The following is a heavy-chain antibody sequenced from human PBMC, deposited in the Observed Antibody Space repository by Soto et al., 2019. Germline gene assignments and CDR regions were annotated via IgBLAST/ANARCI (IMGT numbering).Heavy chain of an antibody. CDR1: GGSFSGYY. D-gene: IGHD3-3*01. CDR2: INHSGST. CDR3: ARTIEGAPQLTYNWFDP. J-gene: IGHJ5*02. V-gene: IGHV4-34*01. Sequence: SETLSLTCAVYGGSFSGYYWSWIRQPPGKGLEWIGEINHSGSTNYNPSLKSRVTISVETSKNQFSLKLSSVTAADTAVYYCARTIEGAPQLTYNWFDPWGQGTLVTVSS.